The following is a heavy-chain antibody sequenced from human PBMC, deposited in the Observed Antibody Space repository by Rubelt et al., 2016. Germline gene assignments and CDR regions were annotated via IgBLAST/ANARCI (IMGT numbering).Heavy chain of an antibody. CDR2: ISAYNGNT. D-gene: IGHD6-6*01. CDR1: GYTFTSYG. J-gene: IGHJ2*01. CDR3: ARDRIRIAARQGWYFDL. V-gene: IGHV1-18*01. Sequence: QVQLVQSGAEVKKPGASVKVSCKASGYTFTSYGISWVRQAPGQGLEWMGWISAYNGNTHYAQKLQGRVTMTTDTSTSTGYLELRSLGYDDTAVDYCARDRIRIAARQGWYFDLWGRGTLVTVSS.